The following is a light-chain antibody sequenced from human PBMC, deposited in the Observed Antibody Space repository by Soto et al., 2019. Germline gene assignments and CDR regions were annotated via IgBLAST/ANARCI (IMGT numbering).Light chain of an antibody. Sequence: DIQMTQSPSSLSASVGDRVTITCRASHTITDFLSWYQERPGKAPKQLIYGASTLQDGVPSRFSGSGSATNFTLTISSLLRDDFATYYCQQTYSVPWTFRQGTKV. V-gene: IGKV1-39*01. CDR2: GAS. CDR3: QQTYSVPWT. CDR1: HTITDF. J-gene: IGKJ1*01.